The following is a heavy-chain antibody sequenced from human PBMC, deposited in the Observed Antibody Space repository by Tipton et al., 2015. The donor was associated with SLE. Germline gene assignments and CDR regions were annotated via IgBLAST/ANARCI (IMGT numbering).Heavy chain of an antibody. CDR1: GGSISSGDYY. V-gene: IGHV4-39*07. D-gene: IGHD3-22*01. J-gene: IGHJ4*02. CDR3: ARVERYYYDSSGHGGDY. CDR2: IYYSGST. Sequence: TLSLTCTVSGGSISSGDYYWGWIRQPPGKGLEWIGSIYYSGSTYYNPSLKSRVTISVDTSKNQFSLKLSSVTAADTAVYYCARVERYYYDSSGHGGDYWGQGTLVTVSS.